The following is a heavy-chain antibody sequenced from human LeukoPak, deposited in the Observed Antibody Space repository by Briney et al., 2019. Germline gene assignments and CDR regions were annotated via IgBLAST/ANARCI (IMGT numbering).Heavy chain of an antibody. CDR2: ISSDGSNK. CDR1: GFTFSSYG. V-gene: IGHV3-30*18. J-gene: IGHJ6*03. D-gene: IGHD2-21*02. Sequence: GRSLRLSCAASGFTFSSYGMHWVRQAPGKGLEWVAVISSDGSNKYYADSVKGRFTIFRDNSKNTVYLHMNSLGAEVTAVYYCAKDHGRLVVTAIPDCYYMDVWGKGTTVTISS. CDR3: AKDHGRLVVTAIPDCYYMDV.